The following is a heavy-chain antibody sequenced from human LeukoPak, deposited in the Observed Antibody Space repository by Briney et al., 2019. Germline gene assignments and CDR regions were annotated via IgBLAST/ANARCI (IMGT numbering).Heavy chain of an antibody. V-gene: IGHV3-23*01. CDR3: AKPATFSGYCFDY. CDR1: GFTFSSYA. D-gene: IGHD3-10*01. Sequence: PGGSLRLSCPASGFTFSSYAMSWVRQAPGKGLEWVSAISYSDGTTYYADSVKGRLTISRDNSKNTLYLQMNSLRAEDTALYYCAKPATFSGYCFDYWGQGTLVTVSS. CDR2: ISYSDGTT. J-gene: IGHJ4*02.